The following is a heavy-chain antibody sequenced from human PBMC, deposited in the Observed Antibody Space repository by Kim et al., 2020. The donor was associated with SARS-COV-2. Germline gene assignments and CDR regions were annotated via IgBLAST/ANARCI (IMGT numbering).Heavy chain of an antibody. V-gene: IGHV4-31*02. Sequence: YSGSTYYNPSLKSRVTISVDTSKNQFSLKLSSVTAADTAVYYCARELGYWGQGTLVTVSS. CDR2: YSGST. D-gene: IGHD3-16*01. J-gene: IGHJ4*02. CDR3: ARELGY.